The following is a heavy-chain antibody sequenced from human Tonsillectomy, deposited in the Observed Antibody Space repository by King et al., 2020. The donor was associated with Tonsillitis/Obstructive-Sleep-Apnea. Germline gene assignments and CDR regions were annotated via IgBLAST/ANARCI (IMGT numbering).Heavy chain of an antibody. CDR2: IRSYNGNT. CDR3: AGEPDFDY. CDR1: GYTFTSYG. J-gene: IGHJ4*02. Sequence: QLVQSGAEVKKPGASVKVSCKASGYTFTSYGISWLRKAPGQGLEWMGWIRSYNGNTNYAQKLQGRVTRTTDTSPRTAYMELRSLRSDDTAVYYCAGEPDFDYWGQGTLVTVSS. D-gene: IGHD4-17*01. V-gene: IGHV1-18*01.